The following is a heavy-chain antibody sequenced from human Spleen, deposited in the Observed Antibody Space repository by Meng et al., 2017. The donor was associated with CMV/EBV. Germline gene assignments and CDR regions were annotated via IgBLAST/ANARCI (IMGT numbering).Heavy chain of an antibody. J-gene: IGHJ4*02. V-gene: IGHV3-7*01. CDR3: ASVHRGDYFDF. D-gene: IGHD1-1*01. CDR1: GFSFRNHW. Sequence: GVSLRLSWAASGFSFRNHWMSWVRQAPGKGLEWVANIKQGGSEDYYVDSVKGRFTISRDDAKNSLYLQMNNLRAEDTAVYYCASVHRGDYFDFWGQGTLGTVSS. CDR2: IKQGGSED.